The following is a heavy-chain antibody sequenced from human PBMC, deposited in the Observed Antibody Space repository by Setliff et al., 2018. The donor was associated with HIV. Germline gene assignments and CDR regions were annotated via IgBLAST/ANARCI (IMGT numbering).Heavy chain of an antibody. D-gene: IGHD6-19*01. CDR3: ARQHSSGWFNDYDYMDV. CDR1: GYSFTSYW. Sequence: GESLKISCKGSGYSFTSYWIGWVRQMPGKGLEWMGIIYPGDSDTRYSPSFQGQVTISADKSISTAYLQWSSLKASDTAMYYCARQHSSGWFNDYDYMDVWGQGALVTVSS. J-gene: IGHJ4*02. V-gene: IGHV5-51*01. CDR2: IYPGDSDT.